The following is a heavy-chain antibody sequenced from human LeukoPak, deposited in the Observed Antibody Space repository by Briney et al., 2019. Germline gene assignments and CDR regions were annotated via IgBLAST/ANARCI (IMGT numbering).Heavy chain of an antibody. CDR2: ISYDGSNK. V-gene: IGHV3-30*03. D-gene: IGHD5-12*01. Sequence: GGSLRLSCAASGFTFSSYSMNWVRQAPGKGLEWVAVISYDGSNKYYADSVKGRFTISRDNSKNTLYLQMNSLRAEDTAVYYCACIVATGQGNNFDYWGQGTLVTVSS. J-gene: IGHJ4*02. CDR1: GFTFSSYS. CDR3: ACIVATGQGNNFDY.